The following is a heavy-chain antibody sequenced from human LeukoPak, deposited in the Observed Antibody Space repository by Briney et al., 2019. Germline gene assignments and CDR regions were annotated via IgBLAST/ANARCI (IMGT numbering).Heavy chain of an antibody. CDR2: ISSGSTYI. Sequence: GGSLRLSCALSGFTFAGHTMTWVRQAPGKGLEWVSSISSGSTYIYSADSVEGRFTISRDNSKNSLYLQMNSLSPDDTAVYYCARRVASANDAFDIWGKGTVVSVSS. CDR1: GFTFAGHT. J-gene: IGHJ3*02. V-gene: IGHV3-21*01. CDR3: ARRVASANDAFDI. D-gene: IGHD6-13*01.